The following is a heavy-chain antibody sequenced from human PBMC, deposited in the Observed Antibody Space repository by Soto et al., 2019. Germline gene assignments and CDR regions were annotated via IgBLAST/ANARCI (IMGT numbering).Heavy chain of an antibody. J-gene: IGHJ4*02. CDR3: ARDCSGGSCYFDY. CDR2: IYYSGST. D-gene: IGHD2-15*01. V-gene: IGHV4-59*01. Sequence: SETLSLTCTVSGGSISSYYWSWIRQPPGKGLEWIGYIYYSGSTNYNPSLKSRVTISVDTSKNQFSLKLSSVTAADTAVYYCARDCSGGSCYFDYWGQGTLVTVSS. CDR1: GGSISSYY.